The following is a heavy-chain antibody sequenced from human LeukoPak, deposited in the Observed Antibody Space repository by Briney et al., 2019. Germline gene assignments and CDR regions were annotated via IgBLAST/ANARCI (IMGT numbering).Heavy chain of an antibody. CDR2: IYTSGST. V-gene: IGHV4-4*07. CDR1: GGSISSYY. J-gene: IGHJ4*02. D-gene: IGHD3-9*01. Sequence: SETLSLTCTVSGGSISSYYWSWIRQPAGKGLEWIGRIYTSGSTNYNPSLKSRVTMSVGTSKNQFSLKLSSVTAADTAVYYCAREATADILTGYYTSPHFDYWGQGTLVTVSS. CDR3: AREATADILTGYYTSPHFDY.